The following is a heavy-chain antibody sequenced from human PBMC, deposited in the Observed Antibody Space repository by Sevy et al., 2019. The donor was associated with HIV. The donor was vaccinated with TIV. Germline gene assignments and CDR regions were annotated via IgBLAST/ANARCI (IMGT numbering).Heavy chain of an antibody. Sequence: GGSLRLSCTASGFTFGDYAMSWFRQAPGKGLEWVGFIRSKAYGGTTEYAASVKGRFTISRDDSKSIAYLQMNSLKTEDTAVYYCTRDYSSSWFPTPTRNVNALDIWGQGTMVTVSS. CDR2: IRSKAYGGTT. CDR3: TRDYSSSWFPTPTRNVNALDI. J-gene: IGHJ3*02. V-gene: IGHV3-49*03. D-gene: IGHD6-13*01. CDR1: GFTFGDYA.